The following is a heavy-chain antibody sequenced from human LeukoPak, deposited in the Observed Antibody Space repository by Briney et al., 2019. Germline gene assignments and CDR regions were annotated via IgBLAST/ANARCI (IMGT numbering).Heavy chain of an antibody. J-gene: IGHJ4*02. V-gene: IGHV3-23*01. Sequence: GGSLRLSCAASGFTFSSYSMNWVRQAPGKGLEWVSSISNGGHHTYYADSVRGRFAISRDNSKNMLYLQMDSLRAADTAVYYCAKVISSYSGYDSYWGQGTLVTVSS. CDR1: GFTFSSYS. CDR3: AKVISSYSGYDSY. D-gene: IGHD5-12*01. CDR2: ISNGGHHT.